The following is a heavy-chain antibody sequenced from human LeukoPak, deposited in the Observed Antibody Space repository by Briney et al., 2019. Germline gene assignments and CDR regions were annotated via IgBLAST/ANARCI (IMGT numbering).Heavy chain of an antibody. D-gene: IGHD6-13*01. CDR3: ARGSSAFYYLDY. Sequence: GGSLRLSCEASGFTFSTYNMNWVRQAPGQRLEWVSAISGSGGSTYYADSVKGRFTISRDNSKNTLYLQMNSLRAEDTAIYYCARGSSAFYYLDYWGQGTLVTVSS. CDR2: ISGSGGST. V-gene: IGHV3-23*01. J-gene: IGHJ4*02. CDR1: GFTFSTYN.